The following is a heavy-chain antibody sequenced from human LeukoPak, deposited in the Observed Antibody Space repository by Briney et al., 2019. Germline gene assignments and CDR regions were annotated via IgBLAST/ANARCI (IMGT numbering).Heavy chain of an antibody. V-gene: IGHV3-9*01. J-gene: IGHJ5*02. Sequence: GGSLRLSCAASGFTFDDYAMHWVRQAPGKGLEWVSGISWNSGSIGYADSVKGRFTISRDNAKNSLYLQMNSLRAEDTAVYYCARDIAFYDSPSVNWFDPWGQGTLVTVSS. CDR3: ARDIAFYDSPSVNWFDP. D-gene: IGHD3-22*01. CDR2: ISWNSGSI. CDR1: GFTFDDYA.